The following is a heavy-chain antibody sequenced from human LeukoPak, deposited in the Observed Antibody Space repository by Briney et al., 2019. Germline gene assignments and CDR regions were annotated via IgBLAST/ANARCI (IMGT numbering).Heavy chain of an antibody. J-gene: IGHJ4*02. CDR1: GFTFSSYA. D-gene: IGHD6-19*01. V-gene: IGHV3-23*01. Sequence: GGSLRLSCAASGFTFSSYAMSWVRQAPGKGLEWVSAISGSGGSTYYADSVKGRFTISRDNSKNTLYLQMNSLRAEDTAVYYCAKDQYSSGWRPLFDYWGQGTLVTVSS. CDR2: ISGSGGST. CDR3: AKDQYSSGWRPLFDY.